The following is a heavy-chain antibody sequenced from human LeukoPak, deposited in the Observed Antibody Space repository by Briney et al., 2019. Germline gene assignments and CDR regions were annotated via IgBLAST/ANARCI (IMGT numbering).Heavy chain of an antibody. CDR1: GGSISSSSYY. CDR3: ARLNWNDNWFGP. V-gene: IGHV4-39*01. CDR2: IYYSGST. D-gene: IGHD1-1*01. J-gene: IGHJ5*02. Sequence: SETLSLTCTVSGGSISSSSYYWGWIRQPPGKGLEWIGSIYYSGSTYYNPSLKSRVTISVDTSKNQFSLKLSSVTAADTAVYYCARLNWNDNWFGPWGQGTLVTVSS.